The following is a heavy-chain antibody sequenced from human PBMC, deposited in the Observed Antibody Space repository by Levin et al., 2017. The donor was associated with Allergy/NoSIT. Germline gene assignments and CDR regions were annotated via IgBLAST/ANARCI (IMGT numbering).Heavy chain of an antibody. CDR1: GGSISSYY. V-gene: IGHV4-59*01. J-gene: IGHJ3*02. CDR2: IYYSGST. Sequence: GSLRLSCTVSGGSISSYYWSWIRQPPGKGLEWIGYIYYSGSTNYNPSLKSRVTISVDTSKNQFSLKLSSVTAADTAVYYCARFGVGATADAFDIWGQGTMVTVSS. D-gene: IGHD1-26*01. CDR3: ARFGVGATADAFDI.